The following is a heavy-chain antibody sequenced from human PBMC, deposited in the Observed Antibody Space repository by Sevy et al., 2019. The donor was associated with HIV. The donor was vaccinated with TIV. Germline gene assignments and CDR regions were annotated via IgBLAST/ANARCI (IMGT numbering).Heavy chain of an antibody. CDR3: ARGIVGAAIGVYDY. D-gene: IGHD1-26*01. J-gene: IGHJ4*02. V-gene: IGHV3-53*01. CDR1: GFTVSSNY. CDR2: IYSGGST. Sequence: GGSLRLSCAASGFTVSSNYVAWVRQTPGKGLEWVSIIYSGGSTYYADSVKGRFTISRDNSKNTLYLQMNTLRVEDTAVNYCARGIVGAAIGVYDYWGLGTLVTVSS.